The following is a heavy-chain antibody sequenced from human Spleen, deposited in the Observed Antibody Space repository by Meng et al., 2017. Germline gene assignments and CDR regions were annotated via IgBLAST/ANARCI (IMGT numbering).Heavy chain of an antibody. CDR3: AKDRSAMVDY. CDR1: GFTFSSYS. Sequence: GESLKISCAASGFTFSSYSMHWVRQAPGKGLEWVSAISCSGGSTDYADSVKGRFTISRDNSKNTLYLQLNSLRAEDTAVYYCAKDRSAMVDYWGQETLVTVSS. CDR2: ISCSGGST. D-gene: IGHD5-18*01. V-gene: IGHV3-23*01. J-gene: IGHJ4*02.